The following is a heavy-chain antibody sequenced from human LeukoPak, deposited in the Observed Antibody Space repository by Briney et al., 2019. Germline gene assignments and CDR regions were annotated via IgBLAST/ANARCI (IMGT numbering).Heavy chain of an antibody. J-gene: IGHJ4*02. CDR1: GDSIGTYY. Sequence: PSETLSLTCTVSGDSIGTYYWSWIRQPPGKGLEWIGYIYYSGSTNYNPSLKSRVTISVDTSKNQFSLKLSSVTAADTAVYFCARWVAAAGYKFDYWGQGTLVTVSS. V-gene: IGHV4-59*01. CDR2: IYYSGST. CDR3: ARWVAAAGYKFDY. D-gene: IGHD6-25*01.